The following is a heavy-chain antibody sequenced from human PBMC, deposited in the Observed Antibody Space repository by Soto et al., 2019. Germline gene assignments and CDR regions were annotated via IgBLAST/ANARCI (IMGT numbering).Heavy chain of an antibody. Sequence: QDQLVQSGTEVKKPGASVKVSCKASGYTFTSYGITWVRQAPGQGLEWMGWISTDNGHTNYAQKFQGRVTLTTDTSTNAAYMELRSLRSDDTAVYYCARAGYSSSWFSDYYYCGMDVWGQGTTVTVSS. V-gene: IGHV1-18*04. CDR2: ISTDNGHT. CDR1: GYTFTSYG. D-gene: IGHD6-13*01. J-gene: IGHJ6*02. CDR3: ARAGYSSSWFSDYYYCGMDV.